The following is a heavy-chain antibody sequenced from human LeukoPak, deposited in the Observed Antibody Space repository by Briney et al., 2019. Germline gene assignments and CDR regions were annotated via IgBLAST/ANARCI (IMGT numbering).Heavy chain of an antibody. CDR3: ARGGAAAGTSFFDY. CDR1: GFTFSSYG. D-gene: IGHD6-13*01. Sequence: GGSLRLSCAASGFTFSSYGMHWVRQAPGKGLEWVAFIRYDGSNKYYADSVKGRFTISRDNSKNTLYLQMNSLRAEDTAVYYCARGGAAAGTSFFDYWGQGTLVTVSS. J-gene: IGHJ4*02. V-gene: IGHV3-30*02. CDR2: IRYDGSNK.